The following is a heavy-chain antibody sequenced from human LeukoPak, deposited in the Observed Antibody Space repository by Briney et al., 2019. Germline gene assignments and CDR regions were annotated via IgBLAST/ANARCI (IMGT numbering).Heavy chain of an antibody. CDR2: INQDGSEK. CDR3: GRDGFVGAADY. V-gene: IGHV3-7*01. Sequence: GGSLSLSCAASEFTFSGYWLNWVRQAPWKGPEGVANINQDGSEKHYVYSLKGRCTNTRDNANISLFLQMNSLRVEDTAVFCCGRDGFVGAADYWGQGTLVTVSS. J-gene: IGHJ4*02. CDR1: EFTFSGYW. D-gene: IGHD6-13*01.